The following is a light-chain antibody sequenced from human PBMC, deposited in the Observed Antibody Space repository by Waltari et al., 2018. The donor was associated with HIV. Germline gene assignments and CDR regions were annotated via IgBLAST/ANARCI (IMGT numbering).Light chain of an antibody. Sequence: QSVLTPAPSASGTPGQRVTLPCPGTGSNVGVKFAPWYQQLPGMAPKLLIYSNNERPSRVPDRFSGSKSGTSASLAISGLRSEDEAVYFCAAWDDSVSGWAFGEGTKVTVL. V-gene: IGLV1-47*01. CDR1: GSNVGVKF. CDR3: AAWDDSVSGWA. J-gene: IGLJ2*01. CDR2: SNN.